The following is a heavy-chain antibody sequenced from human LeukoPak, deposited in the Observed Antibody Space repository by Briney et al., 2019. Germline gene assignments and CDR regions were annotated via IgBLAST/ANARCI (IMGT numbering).Heavy chain of an antibody. Sequence: GASVRVSCQASGYGFTGFEVHWLRQAPGQGFHWMGRINPNTGDTKVSQTFRGRVTLTRDTSISTAYMDLSNLRSDDTAVYYCARDTGLTPIYWGQGSLVTVSS. CDR3: ARDTGLTPIY. J-gene: IGHJ4*02. D-gene: IGHD1-14*01. CDR1: GYGFTGFE. V-gene: IGHV1-2*02. CDR2: INPNTGDT.